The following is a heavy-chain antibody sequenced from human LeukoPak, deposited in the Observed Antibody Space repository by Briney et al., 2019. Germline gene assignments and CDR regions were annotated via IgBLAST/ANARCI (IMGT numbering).Heavy chain of an antibody. CDR3: AKDRTPPYYDFWSGYSTFDY. D-gene: IGHD3-3*01. CDR2: ISGSGGST. J-gene: IGHJ4*02. Sequence: GGSLRLYCAASGFTFSSYAMSWVRQAPGKGLEWVSAISGSGGSTYYADSVKGRFTISRDNSKNTLYLQMNSLRAEDTAVYYWAKDRTPPYYDFWSGYSTFDYWGQGTLVTVSS. CDR1: GFTFSSYA. V-gene: IGHV3-23*01.